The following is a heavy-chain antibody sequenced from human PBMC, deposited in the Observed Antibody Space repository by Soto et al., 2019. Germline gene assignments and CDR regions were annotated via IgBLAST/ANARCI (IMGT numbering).Heavy chain of an antibody. CDR1: GYTLPCYC. J-gene: IGHJ6*02. Sequence: GASVQVSCKASGYTLPCYCRSWLRQAPGKALEWGGGFGTEDGETIYAQKFQGRVTMTEDTSTDTAYMELGSLRAEDTAVYYCATYYYDSSGLLPYYYYGMDVWGQGTTVTVSS. D-gene: IGHD3-22*01. V-gene: IGHV1-24*01. CDR3: ATYYYDSSGLLPYYYYGMDV. CDR2: FGTEDGET.